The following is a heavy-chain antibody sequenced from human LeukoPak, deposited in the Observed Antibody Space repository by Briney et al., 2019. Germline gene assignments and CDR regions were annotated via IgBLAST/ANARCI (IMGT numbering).Heavy chain of an antibody. CDR3: ARDRQQLVRGNYFDY. CDR1: GGSISSYY. D-gene: IGHD6-13*01. Sequence: PSETLSLTCTVSGGSISSYYWSWIRQPPGKGLEWIGSIYYNGDTYYYPSLKSRVTISVDTSKNQFSLKLSSVTAADTALYYCARDRQQLVRGNYFDYWGQGTLVTVSS. V-gene: IGHV4-59*12. CDR2: IYYNGDT. J-gene: IGHJ4*02.